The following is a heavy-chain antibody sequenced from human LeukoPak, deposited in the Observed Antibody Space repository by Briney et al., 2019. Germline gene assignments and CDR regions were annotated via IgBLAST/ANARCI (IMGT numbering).Heavy chain of an antibody. D-gene: IGHD3-10*01. CDR2: INPDSGGT. CDR3: ARVARFQRNIPSTGSELGY. J-gene: IGHJ4*02. V-gene: IGHV1-2*02. CDR1: GYAFTGFY. Sequence: ASVRVSCKASGYAFTGFYMHWVRQPPGQGLEWVGWINPDSGGTKYAQKFQGRVTMTRDTSIRTAYMELTRLRSDDTAVYYCARVARFQRNIPSTGSELGYWGQGTLVTVSS.